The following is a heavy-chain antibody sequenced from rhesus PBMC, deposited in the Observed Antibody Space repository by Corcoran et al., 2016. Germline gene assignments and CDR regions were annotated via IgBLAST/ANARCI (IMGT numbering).Heavy chain of an antibody. D-gene: IGHD4-29*01. J-gene: IGHJ4*01. CDR3: ARDGALTVAVPFDY. CDR2: IYGSGGGT. Sequence: QVQRQESGPGLVKPSETLSLTCAVSGGYISDDYYWSWLRQPPGKGLEWIGYIYGSGGGTNYNPSLKNRVTISIDTSKNQFSLKLSSVTAADTAVYYCARDGALTVAVPFDYWGQGVLVTVSS. CDR1: GGYISDDYY. V-gene: IGHV4-106*01.